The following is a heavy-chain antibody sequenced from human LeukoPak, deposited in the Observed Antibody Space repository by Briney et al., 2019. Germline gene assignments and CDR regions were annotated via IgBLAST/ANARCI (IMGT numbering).Heavy chain of an antibody. J-gene: IGHJ4*02. CDR2: IKQDGSEK. CDR1: GFTFSSYW. Sequence: AGGSLRLSCAASGFTFSSYWMSWVRQAPGKGLEWVANIKQDGSEKYYVDSVKGRFTISRDNAKNSLYLQMNSLRAEDTAVYYCASTTMIVVVRERGPFDYWGQGTLVTVSS. CDR3: ASTTMIVVVRERGPFDY. V-gene: IGHV3-7*01. D-gene: IGHD3-22*01.